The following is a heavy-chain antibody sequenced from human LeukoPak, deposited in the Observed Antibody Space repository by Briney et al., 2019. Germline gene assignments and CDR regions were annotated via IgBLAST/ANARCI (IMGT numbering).Heavy chain of an antibody. CDR2: IWYDGSNK. CDR3: VRDLGGRSGH. D-gene: IGHD1-26*01. CDR1: GSTFSSYG. J-gene: IGHJ4*02. V-gene: IGHV3-33*01. Sequence: PGGSLRLSCAASGSTFSSYGMHWVRQAPGKGLEWVAVIWYDGSNKYYADSVKGRFTISGDNSKNTLYLQMNSLRAEDTAVYYCVRDLGGRSGHWGQGTLVTVSS.